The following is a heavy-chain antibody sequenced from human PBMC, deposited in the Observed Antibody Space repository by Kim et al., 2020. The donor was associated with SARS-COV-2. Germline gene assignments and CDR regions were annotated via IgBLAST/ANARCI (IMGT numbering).Heavy chain of an antibody. CDR1: GGSISSSSYY. D-gene: IGHD3-10*01. CDR3: ARIDYGSGFDP. J-gene: IGHJ5*02. V-gene: IGHV4-39*01. CDR2: IYYSGST. Sequence: SETLSLTCTVSGGSISSSSYYWGWNRQPPGKGLEWIGSIYYSGSTYYNPSLKSRVTISVDTSKNQFSLKLSSVTAADTAVYYCARIDYGSGFDPWGQGTLVTVSS.